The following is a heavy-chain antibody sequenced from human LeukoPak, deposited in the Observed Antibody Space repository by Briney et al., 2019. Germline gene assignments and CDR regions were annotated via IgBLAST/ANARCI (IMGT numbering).Heavy chain of an antibody. D-gene: IGHD2-15*01. V-gene: IGHV1-69*06. J-gene: IGHJ3*02. CDR1: GGTFSSYA. CDR3: ARREMKDSEYCSGGSCYSLIDAFDI. CDR2: IIPIFGTA. Sequence: GASVKVSCKASGGTFSSYAISWVRQAPGQGLEWMGGIIPIFGTANYAQKFQGRVTITADKSTSTAYMELSSLRSEDTAVYYCARREMKDSEYCSGGSCYSLIDAFDIWRQGTMVTVSS.